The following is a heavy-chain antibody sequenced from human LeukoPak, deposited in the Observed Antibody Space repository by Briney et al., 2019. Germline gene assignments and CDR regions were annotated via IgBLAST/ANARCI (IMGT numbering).Heavy chain of an antibody. CDR2: ITGGGGST. Sequence: SGGSLRLSCAASGFTFSSYAMSWVRQAPGKGLEWVSAITGGGGSTHYADSVKGRFTISRDNSKNTLYLQMNSLRVEDTAVYYCARGLSGGDFLYYFDYWGQGTLVTVSS. J-gene: IGHJ4*02. V-gene: IGHV3-23*01. D-gene: IGHD2-21*02. CDR1: GFTFSSYA. CDR3: ARGLSGGDFLYYFDY.